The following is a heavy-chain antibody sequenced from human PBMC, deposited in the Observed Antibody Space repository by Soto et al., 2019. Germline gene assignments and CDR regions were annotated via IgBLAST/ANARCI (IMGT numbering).Heavy chain of an antibody. CDR3: ARWVGGSMYDNSGKYDS. J-gene: IGHJ5*01. CDR2: ISYDGSRT. Sequence: VQLVESGGGVVQPGRSLRLPCAASGFIFSGSGMHWVRQAPGKGLEWVALISYDGSRTYYADSVRDRFTISRDNGQNTLYLQINSLRAEDTAVNFCARWVGGSMYDNSGKYDSWGQGTLVIVSS. CDR1: GFIFSGSG. V-gene: IGHV3-30*03. D-gene: IGHD3-22*01.